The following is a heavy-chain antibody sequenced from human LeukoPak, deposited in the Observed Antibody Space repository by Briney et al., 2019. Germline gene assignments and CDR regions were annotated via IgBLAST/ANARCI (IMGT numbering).Heavy chain of an antibody. CDR1: GYTFTSYT. V-gene: IGHV1-3*01. J-gene: IGHJ5*02. Sequence: AASVKVSCKASGYTFTSYTMHWVRQAPGQRLEWMGWINAGNGNTKYSQKFQGRVTITRDTSASTAYMELSSLRSEDTAVYYCARGAPIRVAVAATFDPWGQGTLVTVPS. D-gene: IGHD6-19*01. CDR2: INAGNGNT. CDR3: ARGAPIRVAVAATFDP.